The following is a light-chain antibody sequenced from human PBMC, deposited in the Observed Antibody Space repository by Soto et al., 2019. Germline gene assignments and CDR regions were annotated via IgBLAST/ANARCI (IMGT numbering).Light chain of an antibody. Sequence: EIVMTQSPDTLSVYPGERATLSCRASQSVSSSNLVRYQQKPGQAPRLLIYAASIRAAGVPARFSGSGSGTVFTLTISSLEPEDFAVYYCQQRSNWPPTFGQGTKVDIK. J-gene: IGKJ1*01. CDR2: AAS. CDR1: QSVSSSN. CDR3: QQRSNWPPT. V-gene: IGKV3D-20*02.